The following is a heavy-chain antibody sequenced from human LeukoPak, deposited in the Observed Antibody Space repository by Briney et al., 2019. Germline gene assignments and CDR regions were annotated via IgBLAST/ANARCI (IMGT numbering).Heavy chain of an antibody. J-gene: IGHJ4*02. CDR3: ARDLGYDSSGFYHYFDN. CDR2: ISGSSGHI. D-gene: IGHD3-22*01. CDR1: GFTFSSYP. Sequence: GGSLRLSCAASGFTFSSYPMNWVRQAPGKGLEWVSTISGSSGHIYYADSVKGRFTISRDNAKNSLYLQMNSLRAKDTAVYYCARDLGYDSSGFYHYFDNWGQGTLVTVSS. V-gene: IGHV3-21*01.